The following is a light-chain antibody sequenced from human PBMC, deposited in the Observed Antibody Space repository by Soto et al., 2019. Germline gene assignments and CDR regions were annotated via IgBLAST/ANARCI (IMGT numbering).Light chain of an antibody. Sequence: VLTHSPYTLSVSLGGRATIHCRSNQSVLFVSNNKNFLALYQQKPGQPPKLFLNWASTRESGVPDRFIGGGSGTEFTLTISSLHAEDVAVYYCQQFFHAPTFGQGTKVDIK. CDR3: QQFFHAPT. CDR1: QSVLFVSNNKNF. V-gene: IGKV4-1*01. CDR2: WAS. J-gene: IGKJ1*01.